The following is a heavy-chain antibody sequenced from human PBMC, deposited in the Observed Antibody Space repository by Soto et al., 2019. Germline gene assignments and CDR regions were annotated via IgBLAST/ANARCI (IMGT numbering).Heavy chain of an antibody. CDR1: GFTVSSNY. CDR2: IYSGGNT. J-gene: IGHJ6*02. CDR3: ARTEEFRPSFNSYSYDMDV. Sequence: PGGSLRLSCAASGFTVSSNYMSWVRQAPGKGLEWVSVIYSGGNTFYANSVKGRLTISRDNSKNTLYLQMNSLRVEDTALYYCARTEEFRPSFNSYSYDMDVWGQGTTVTVSS. V-gene: IGHV3-53*01.